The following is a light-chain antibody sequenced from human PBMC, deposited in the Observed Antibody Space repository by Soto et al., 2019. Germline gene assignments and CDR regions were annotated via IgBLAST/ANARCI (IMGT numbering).Light chain of an antibody. CDR1: QTVSSSY. CDR2: ATS. Sequence: EIVFTQSPATVSVSPGESATLSCRASQTVSSSYLAWYQQKPGQAPRLLIFATSRRATDIPDRFSGSGSGTDFTLAIRRLEPEDFAVYYCHQFGYSPRTFGQGTKVDIK. J-gene: IGKJ1*01. CDR3: HQFGYSPRT. V-gene: IGKV3-20*01.